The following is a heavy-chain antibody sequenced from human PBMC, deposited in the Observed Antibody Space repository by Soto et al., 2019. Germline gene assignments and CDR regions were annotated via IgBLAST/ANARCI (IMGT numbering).Heavy chain of an antibody. CDR2: ISSSSSYI. J-gene: IGHJ5*02. V-gene: IGHV3-21*01. D-gene: IGHD6-19*01. CDR3: AREYSSGWFDP. Sequence: GGSLRLSCAASGFTFSSYSMNWVRQAPGKGLEWVSSISSSSSYIYYADSLKGRFTISRDNAKNSLYLQMNSLRAEDTAVYYCAREYSSGWFDPWGQGTLVTVSS. CDR1: GFTFSSYS.